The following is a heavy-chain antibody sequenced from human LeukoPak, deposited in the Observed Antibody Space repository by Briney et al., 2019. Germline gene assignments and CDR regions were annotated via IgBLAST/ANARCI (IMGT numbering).Heavy chain of an antibody. J-gene: IGHJ5*02. D-gene: IGHD3-10*01. CDR3: ARGRITLLQGVIILHWFDP. V-gene: IGHV4-34*01. CDR2: INHSGST. CDR1: GGSFSGYY. Sequence: SETLSLTCAVYGGSFSGYYWSWIRQPPGKGLEWIGEINHSGSTNYNPSLKGRVTISVDTYKNQIFLLLISVTAADIAVYCFARGRITLLQGVIILHWFDPWGQGTLVTVSS.